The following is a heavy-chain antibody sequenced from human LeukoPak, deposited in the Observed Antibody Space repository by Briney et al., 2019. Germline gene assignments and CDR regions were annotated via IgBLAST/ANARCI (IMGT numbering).Heavy chain of an antibody. CDR3: AKTTVGYSSGRYPGWPADC. CDR2: ICGSGGCT. D-gene: IGHD6-19*01. J-gene: IGHJ4*02. Sequence: GGSLRLSCEASGFTFNTYAIYWVSQAPGKGLEWVSGICGSGGCTYYADSVKGRFTISRDNSKKTVYLQMNSLTADDTAVYYCAKTTVGYSSGRYPGWPADCWGQGTLVTVSS. V-gene: IGHV3-23*01. CDR1: GFTFNTYA.